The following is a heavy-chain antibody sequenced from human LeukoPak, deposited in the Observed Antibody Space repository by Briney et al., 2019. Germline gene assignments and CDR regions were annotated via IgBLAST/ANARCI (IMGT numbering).Heavy chain of an antibody. CDR3: ARVEGFSAPYNWFDP. J-gene: IGHJ5*02. CDR1: GGSISSGGYS. V-gene: IGHV4-30-2*01. D-gene: IGHD2/OR15-2a*01. Sequence: SQTLSLTCAVSGGSISSGGYSWSWIRQPPGKGLEWIGYIYHSGSTYYNPSLKSRVTISVDRSKHQFSLKLSSVTAADTAVYYCARVEGFSAPYNWFDPWGQGTLVTVSS. CDR2: IYHSGST.